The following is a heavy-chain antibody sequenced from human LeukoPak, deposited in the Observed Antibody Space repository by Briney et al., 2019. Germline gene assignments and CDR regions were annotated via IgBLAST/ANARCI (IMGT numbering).Heavy chain of an antibody. J-gene: IGHJ3*02. V-gene: IGHV1-18*01. D-gene: IGHD3-9*01. Sequence: ASVKVSCKASGYTFTSYGISWVRQAPGQGLEWMGWISAYNGNTNYAQKLQGRVTMTTDTSTSTAYMELRSLRSDDTAVYYCARVRLRYFDPDHGFDIWGQGTMVTVSS. CDR1: GYTFTSYG. CDR3: ARVRLRYFDPDHGFDI. CDR2: ISAYNGNT.